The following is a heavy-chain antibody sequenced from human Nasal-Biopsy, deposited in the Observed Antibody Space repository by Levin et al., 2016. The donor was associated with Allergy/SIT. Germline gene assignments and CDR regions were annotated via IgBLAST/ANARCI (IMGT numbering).Heavy chain of an antibody. Sequence: ASVKVSCKVSGYTLKDSSMHWVRQAPGKGLEWMGSFDPEYGETIDAQKFQGRVTMTEDTSTDTAYMELSSLRSEDTAVYYCATPTSSGAVDYWGQGTLVTVSS. CDR1: GYTLKDSS. CDR2: FDPEYGET. V-gene: IGHV1-24*01. CDR3: ATPTSSGAVDY. J-gene: IGHJ4*02. D-gene: IGHD3-10*01.